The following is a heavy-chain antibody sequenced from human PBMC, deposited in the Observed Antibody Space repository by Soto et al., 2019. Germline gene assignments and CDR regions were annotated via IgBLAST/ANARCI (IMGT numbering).Heavy chain of an antibody. V-gene: IGHV1-69*13. D-gene: IGHD5-12*01. CDR1: GGTFSSYA. CDR3: ARDGLDIVSVGAIAGAFDI. Sequence: GASVKVSCKASGGTFSSYAISWVLQAPGQGLEWMGGIIPIFGTANYAQKFQGRVTITADESTSTAYMELSSLRSEDTAVYYCARDGLDIVSVGAIAGAFDIWGQGTMVTVSS. CDR2: IIPIFGTA. J-gene: IGHJ3*02.